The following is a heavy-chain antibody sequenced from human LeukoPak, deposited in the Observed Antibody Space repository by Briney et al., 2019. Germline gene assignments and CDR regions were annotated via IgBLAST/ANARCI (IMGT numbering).Heavy chain of an antibody. Sequence: ASVKVSCKASGYTFTGYYMHWVRQAPGQGLEWMGWINTNTGSPTYAQGFTGRFVFSLDTSVSTAYLQISSLKAEDTAVYYCAVTSLNDAFDIWGQGTMVTVSS. CDR1: GYTFTGYY. J-gene: IGHJ3*02. CDR2: INTNTGSP. V-gene: IGHV7-4-1*02. D-gene: IGHD4-17*01. CDR3: AVTSLNDAFDI.